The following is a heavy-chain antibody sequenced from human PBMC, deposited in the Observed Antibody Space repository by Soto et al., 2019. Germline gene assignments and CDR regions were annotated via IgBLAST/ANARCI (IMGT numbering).Heavy chain of an antibody. J-gene: IGHJ4*02. V-gene: IGHV4-39*01. D-gene: IGHD5-18*01. Sequence: ASETLSLTCTVSGGSISSSSYYWGWIRQPPGKGLEWIGSIYYSGSTYYNPSLKSRVTISVDTSKNQFSLKLSSVTAADTAVYYCARLADTAMVSGWGQGTLVTVSS. CDR3: ARLADTAMVSG. CDR1: GGSISSSSYY. CDR2: IYYSGST.